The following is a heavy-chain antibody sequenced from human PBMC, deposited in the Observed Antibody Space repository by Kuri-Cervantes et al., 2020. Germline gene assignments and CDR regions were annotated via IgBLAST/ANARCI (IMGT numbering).Heavy chain of an antibody. CDR3: ARDSKDSGFDY. D-gene: IGHD2-15*01. CDR1: GGSISNYY. CDR2: IYSSGST. V-gene: IGHV4-59*13. Sequence: GSLRLSCTVPGGSISNYYWSWIRQPPGKGLEWIAYIYSSGSTNYNPSLKSRVTISVDTSKNQFSLKLSSVTAADTAVYYCARDSKDSGFDYWGQGTLVTVSS. J-gene: IGHJ4*02.